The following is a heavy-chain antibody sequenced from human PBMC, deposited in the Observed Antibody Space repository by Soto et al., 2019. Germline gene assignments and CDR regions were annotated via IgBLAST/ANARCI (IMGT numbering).Heavy chain of an antibody. V-gene: IGHV3-15*01. CDR3: ARVGDSVEYNNWFDP. CDR2: IKSKTDGGTT. J-gene: IGHJ5*02. Sequence: EVQLVESGGGLVKPGGSLRLSCAASGFTFSNAWMSWVRQAPGKGLEWVGRIKSKTDGGTTDYAAPVKGRFTISRDNAKNSLYLQMNSLRVEDTAVYYCARVGDSVEYNNWFDPWGQGTLVTVSS. D-gene: IGHD2-21*02. CDR1: GFTFSNAW.